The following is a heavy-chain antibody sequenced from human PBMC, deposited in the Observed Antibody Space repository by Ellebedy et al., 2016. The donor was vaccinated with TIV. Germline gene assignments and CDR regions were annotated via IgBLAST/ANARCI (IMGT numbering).Heavy chain of an antibody. CDR2: ISGSGGST. V-gene: IGHV3-23*01. Sequence: GESLKISCAASGFTFSSYAMSWVRQAPGKGLEWVSAISGSGGSTYYADSVKGRFTISRDNSKNTLYLQMNSLRAEDTAVYYCAKDSSSYGMDVWGQGTLVTVSS. CDR3: AKDSSSYGMDV. D-gene: IGHD6-13*01. CDR1: GFTFSSYA. J-gene: IGHJ6*02.